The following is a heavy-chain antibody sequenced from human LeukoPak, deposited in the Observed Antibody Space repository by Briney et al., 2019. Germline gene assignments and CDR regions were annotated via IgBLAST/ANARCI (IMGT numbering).Heavy chain of an antibody. J-gene: IGHJ3*02. Sequence: SETLSLTCTVSGGFISSSSYYWGWIRQPPGNGLEWIGSIYSSGSTYYNPSLKSRVTISVDTSKNQFSLKLSSVTAADTAVYYCARMLSSADAFDIWGQGTMVTVSS. V-gene: IGHV4-39*01. D-gene: IGHD6-25*01. CDR3: ARMLSSADAFDI. CDR2: IYSSGST. CDR1: GGFISSSSYY.